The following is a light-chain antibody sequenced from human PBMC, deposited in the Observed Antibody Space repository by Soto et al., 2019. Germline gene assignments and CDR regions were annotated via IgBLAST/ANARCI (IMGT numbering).Light chain of an antibody. V-gene: IGLV1-51*02. CDR3: GAWDSSLTGGV. CDR1: SSNIGSDY. J-gene: IGLJ2*01. Sequence: QSVLTQPPSVSAAPGQKVTISCSGSSSNIGSDYVSWYQQLPGTAPKLLIYENSERPSGIPDRFSGSKSGTSATLGITGLQTGDEADYYCGAWDSSLTGGVFGGGTKLTFL. CDR2: ENS.